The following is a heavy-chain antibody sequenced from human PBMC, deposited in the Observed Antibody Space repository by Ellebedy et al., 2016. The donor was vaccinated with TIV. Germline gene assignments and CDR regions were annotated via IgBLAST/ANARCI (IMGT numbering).Heavy chain of an antibody. D-gene: IGHD5-18*01. CDR3: ARDPLWDGCRVGICYFDR. CDR2: VYYSGST. J-gene: IGHJ4*02. Sequence: MPSETLSLTCTVSGDSISTNNYYWAWLRQPPGKGLQWIGSVYYSGSTYYNPSLKSRFTMSVPTSGRQFSLRLTSVTAADTAVYFCARDPLWDGCRVGICYFDRWGQGIPVIVSS. V-gene: IGHV4-39*07. CDR1: GDSISTNNYY.